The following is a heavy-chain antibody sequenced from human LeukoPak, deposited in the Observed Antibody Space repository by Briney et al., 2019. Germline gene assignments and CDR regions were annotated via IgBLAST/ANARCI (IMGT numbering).Heavy chain of an antibody. Sequence: SETLSLTCTVSGDSISDDYYTWMRQPAGKGLEWIGRIHSGGTTNYNPSLMSRVTLSIDKSKKHISLRLTSVTAADTALYYCARDNGSGYTKGYEHYCYYLDVWGKGTTVTVSS. CDR2: IHSGGTT. CDR1: GDSISDDY. D-gene: IGHD3-3*02. CDR3: ARDNGSGYTKGYEHYCYYLDV. V-gene: IGHV4-4*07. J-gene: IGHJ6*03.